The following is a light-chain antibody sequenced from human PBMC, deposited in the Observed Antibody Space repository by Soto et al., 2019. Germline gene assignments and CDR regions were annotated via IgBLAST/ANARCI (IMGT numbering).Light chain of an antibody. CDR2: MTN. J-gene: IGLJ3*02. V-gene: IGLV1-47*01. CDR3: AAWADSLRAWV. Sequence: QSVLTQPPSASGTPGQTVTISCSGGWYNIGKNLGYWYQQLPGTAPKLLIYMTNQRPSGVPDRFSGSKSGSSASLAVSGLRAEDEAVYYCAAWADSLRAWVFGGGTKLTVL. CDR1: WYNIGKNL.